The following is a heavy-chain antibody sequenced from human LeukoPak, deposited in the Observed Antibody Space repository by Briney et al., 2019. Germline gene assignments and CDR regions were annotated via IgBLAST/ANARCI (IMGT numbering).Heavy chain of an antibody. Sequence: SETLSLTCTVSGGSISSGDYYWSWIRQPPGKGLEWIGYIYYSGSTYYNPSLKSRVTISVDTSKNQFSLKLSSVTAADTAVYYCARRVVRGDSSDYWGQGTLVTVSS. D-gene: IGHD3-10*01. J-gene: IGHJ4*02. V-gene: IGHV4-30-4*01. CDR3: ARRVVRGDSSDY. CDR1: GGSISSGDYY. CDR2: IYYSGST.